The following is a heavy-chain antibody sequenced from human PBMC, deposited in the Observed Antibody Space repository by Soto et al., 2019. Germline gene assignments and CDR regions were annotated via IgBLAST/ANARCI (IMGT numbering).Heavy chain of an antibody. V-gene: IGHV1-8*01. D-gene: IGHD5-18*01. CDR1: GYTFTSYD. J-gene: IGHJ5*02. CDR2: MNPNSGNT. Sequence: ASVKVSCKASGYTFTSYDINWVRQATGQGLEWMGWMNPNSGNTGYAQKFQGRVTMTRNTSISTAYMELSSLRSEDTAVYYCAREGGRQLANWFDPWGQGTLVTVYS. CDR3: AREGGRQLANWFDP.